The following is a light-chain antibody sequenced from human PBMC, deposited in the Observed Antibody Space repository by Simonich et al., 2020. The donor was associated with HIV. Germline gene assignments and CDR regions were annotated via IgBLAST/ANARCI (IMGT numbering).Light chain of an antibody. CDR1: QSVGSN. Sequence: EVVLTQSPATLSLSPGERATLSCRASQSVGSNLAWYQQKPGQAPRLLIYDASSRATGIPDRFSGSGSGTDFTLTISRLEPEDFAVYYCQQYGSSPTFGPGTKVDIK. CDR2: DAS. V-gene: IGKV3-20*01. J-gene: IGKJ3*01. CDR3: QQYGSSPT.